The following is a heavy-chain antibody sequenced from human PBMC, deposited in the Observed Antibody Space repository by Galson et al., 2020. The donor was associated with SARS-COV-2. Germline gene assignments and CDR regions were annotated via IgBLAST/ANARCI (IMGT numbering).Heavy chain of an antibody. V-gene: IGHV1-2*02. Sequence: ASVMVSCTTSGYTFDGYYIHWVRQAPGQGLEWMGWINTNTGGTNYAQKFQGRVTVTRDTSISTAYMELSSLRSDDTAVYYCARQPRIVAFGGHYYYGMDVWGQGTTVTVSS. CDR2: INTNTGGT. D-gene: IGHD6-13*01. CDR3: ARQPRIVAFGGHYYYGMDV. J-gene: IGHJ6*02. CDR1: GYTFDGYY.